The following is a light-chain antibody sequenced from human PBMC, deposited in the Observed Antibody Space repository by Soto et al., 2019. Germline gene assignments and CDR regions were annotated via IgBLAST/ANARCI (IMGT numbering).Light chain of an antibody. CDR1: SGHSSYI. CDR2: LEGSGSY. CDR3: ETWDRNTYV. V-gene: IGLV4-60*03. J-gene: IGLJ1*01. Sequence: QPVLTQSSSASASLGSSVKLTCTLSSGHSSYIIAWHQQQPGKAPRYLMKLEGSGSYNKGSGVPDRFSGSSSGADRYLTISNLQSEDEADYYCETWDRNTYVFGTGTKLTVL.